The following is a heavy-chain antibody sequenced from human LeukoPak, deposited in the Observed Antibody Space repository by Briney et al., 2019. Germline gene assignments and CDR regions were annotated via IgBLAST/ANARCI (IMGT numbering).Heavy chain of an antibody. D-gene: IGHD3-22*01. CDR3: ARHGTGGGYYDSSGYPHY. J-gene: IGHJ4*02. Sequence: SETLSLTCTVSGGSISSNSYYCGWTRQPPGKRLEWIVCLYYSGSTYYNPSLKSRVTISVDTSKNQFSLKLSSVTAADTAVYYCARHGTGGGYYDSSGYPHYWGQGTLVTVSS. CDR2: LYYSGST. CDR1: GGSISSNSYY. V-gene: IGHV4-39*01.